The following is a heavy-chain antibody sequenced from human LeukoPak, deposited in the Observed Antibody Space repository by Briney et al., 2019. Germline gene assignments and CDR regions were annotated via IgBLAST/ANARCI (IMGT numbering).Heavy chain of an antibody. CDR3: ARAPPGDTPDY. CDR2: IYYSGST. CDR1: GGSISSYY. D-gene: IGHD3-16*01. J-gene: IGHJ4*02. Sequence: PSETLSLTCTVSGGSISSYYWSWIRQPPGKGLEWIGYIYYSGSTNYNPSLKSRVTISVDTSKNQFSLKLSSVTAADTAVYYCARAPPGDTPDYWGQGTLVTVSS. V-gene: IGHV4-59*01.